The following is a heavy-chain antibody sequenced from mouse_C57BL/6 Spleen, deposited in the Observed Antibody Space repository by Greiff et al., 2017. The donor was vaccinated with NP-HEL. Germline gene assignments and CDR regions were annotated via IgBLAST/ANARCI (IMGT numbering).Heavy chain of an antibody. V-gene: IGHV3-6*01. D-gene: IGHD3-2*02. CDR1: GYSITSGYY. Sequence: VQLQQSGPGLVKPSQSLSLTCSVTGYSITSGYYWNWIRQFPGNKLEWMGYISYDGSNNYNPSLKNRISITRDTSKNQFFLKLTSVTTEDTATYYCARDSSGYSLDYWGQGTTLTVSS. J-gene: IGHJ2*01. CDR3: ARDSSGYSLDY. CDR2: ISYDGSN.